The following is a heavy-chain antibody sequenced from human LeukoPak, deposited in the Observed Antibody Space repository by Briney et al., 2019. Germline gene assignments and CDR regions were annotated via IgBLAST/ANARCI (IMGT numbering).Heavy chain of an antibody. V-gene: IGHV3-48*03. CDR2: ISASAGTI. CDR1: GFAFSNYE. Sequence: GGSLRLSCAASGFAFSNYEMNWVRQAPGRGLAWVSYISASAGTIYYADSAKGRFTISRDNAKNSLYLQMNSLRVEDTAVYYCARVGTTSPDYWGQGTLVTVSS. D-gene: IGHD2-2*01. J-gene: IGHJ4*02. CDR3: ARVGTTSPDY.